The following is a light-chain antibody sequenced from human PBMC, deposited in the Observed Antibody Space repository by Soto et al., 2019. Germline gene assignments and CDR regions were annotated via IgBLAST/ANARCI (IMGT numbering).Light chain of an antibody. V-gene: IGLV2-14*01. CDR3: RSYTSSDTLV. J-gene: IGLJ2*01. CDR2: DVS. CDR1: SSDVGAYNY. Sequence: QSALTQPASVSGSPGQSITISCTGTSSDVGAYNYVSWYQQHPGKAPKLMIYDVSNRPSGVSNRFSGSKSGNTASLTISGLQAEDEADYYCRSYTSSDTLVFGGGTKVTVL.